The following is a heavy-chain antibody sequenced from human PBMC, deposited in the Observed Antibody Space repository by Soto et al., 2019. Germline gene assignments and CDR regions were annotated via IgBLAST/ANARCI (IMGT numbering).Heavy chain of an antibody. CDR2: IHYSGST. V-gene: IGHV4-39*01. D-gene: IGHD3-22*01. CDR1: GGSISRNIYY. Sequence: QLQLQESGPGLVKPSETLSLTCTVSGGSISRNIYYWGWIRQPPGNGLEWIGNIHYSGSTYYDSSLKSRVTISVDTSKNQFSLKLSSVTAADTAVYSCASQHYYDSSGYYVVYWGQGTLVTVSS. J-gene: IGHJ4*02. CDR3: ASQHYYDSSGYYVVY.